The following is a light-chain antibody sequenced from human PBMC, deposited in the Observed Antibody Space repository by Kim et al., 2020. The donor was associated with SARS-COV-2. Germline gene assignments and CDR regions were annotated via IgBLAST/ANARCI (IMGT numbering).Light chain of an antibody. CDR2: ATS. Sequence: ASVGDRVTITCRASQDIHHHLVWFQQKPGKAPRSLIFATSTLQTGGPSRFSGSGYGTDFTLTIDTLQPEDTATYYCQQYRFYSPTFGQGTKVDIK. CDR1: QDIHHH. CDR3: QQYRFYSPT. J-gene: IGKJ1*01. V-gene: IGKV1-16*01.